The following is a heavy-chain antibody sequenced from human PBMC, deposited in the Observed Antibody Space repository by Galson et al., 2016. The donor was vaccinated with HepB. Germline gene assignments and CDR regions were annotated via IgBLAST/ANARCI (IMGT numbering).Heavy chain of an antibody. Sequence: PALVKPTQTLTLTCTLSGVSLRTRGVAVVWLRQTPGKALEWLGLIYWDDDKRYSPSLKSRITITKDTSKNQAVLTMTNVDPVDTATYFCAHRHPRVGNDLDVWGQGTTVTVSS. J-gene: IGHJ6*02. CDR3: AHRHPRVGNDLDV. CDR2: IYWDDDK. V-gene: IGHV2-5*02. D-gene: IGHD1-26*01. CDR1: GVSLRTRGVA.